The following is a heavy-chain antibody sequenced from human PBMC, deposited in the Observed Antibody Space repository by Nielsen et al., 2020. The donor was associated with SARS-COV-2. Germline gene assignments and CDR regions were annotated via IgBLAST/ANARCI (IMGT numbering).Heavy chain of an antibody. Sequence: GESLKISCAASGFTFSHYAMNWVRQAPGKGLQWVAGITNSADDTFYADSVKGRFTISRDDSKNTLYLQMDSLRAEDAALYYCAKGEQGISILFDSWGQGTLATVSS. CDR3: AKGEQGISILFDS. J-gene: IGHJ4*02. CDR2: ITNSADDT. D-gene: IGHD3-3*02. V-gene: IGHV3-23*01. CDR1: GFTFSHYA.